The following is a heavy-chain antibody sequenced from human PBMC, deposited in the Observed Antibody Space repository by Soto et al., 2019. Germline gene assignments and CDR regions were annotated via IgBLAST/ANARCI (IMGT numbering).Heavy chain of an antibody. V-gene: IGHV1-2*04. CDR2: INPNSGGT. J-gene: IGHJ5*02. CDR1: GYNFTGYY. CDR3: ARETRRNQFDP. Sequence: ASVKVSCKASGYNFTGYYMHWVRQAPGQGLEWMGWINPNSGGTKYAQKFQGWVTMTRDTSISTAYMELSRLRSDDKAVYYCARETRRNQFDPWGQGTLVTVSS.